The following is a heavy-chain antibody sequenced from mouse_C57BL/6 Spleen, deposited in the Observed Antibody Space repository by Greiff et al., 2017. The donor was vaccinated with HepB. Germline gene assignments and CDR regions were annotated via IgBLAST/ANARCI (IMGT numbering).Heavy chain of an antibody. CDR3: ARDDGSSYWYFDV. V-gene: IGHV1-64*01. Sequence: QVQLQQPGAELVKPGASVKLSCKASGYTFTSYWMHWVKQRPGQGLEWIGMIHPNSGSTNYNEKFKSKATLTVDKSSSTAYMQLSGLTSEDSAVYYCARDDGSSYWYFDVWGTGTTVTVSS. D-gene: IGHD2-3*01. J-gene: IGHJ1*03. CDR1: GYTFTSYW. CDR2: IHPNSGST.